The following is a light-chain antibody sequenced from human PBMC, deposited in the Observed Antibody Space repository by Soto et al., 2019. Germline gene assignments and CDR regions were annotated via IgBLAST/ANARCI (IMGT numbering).Light chain of an antibody. V-gene: IGKV1-17*01. CDR3: LQHNTYIGTRT. Sequence: DIQMTQSPSSLSASVGDRVTITCRASQGIRNDLVWYQQKPGKAPKRLIYDASSLQSGVPSRFSGSGSGTEFTLTISSLQPEDFATYFCLQHNTYIGTRTFGQGTKVDIK. CDR1: QGIRND. CDR2: DAS. J-gene: IGKJ1*01.